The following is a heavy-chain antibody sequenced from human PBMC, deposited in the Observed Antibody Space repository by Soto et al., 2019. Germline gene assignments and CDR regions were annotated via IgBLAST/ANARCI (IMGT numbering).Heavy chain of an antibody. J-gene: IGHJ6*02. V-gene: IGHV2-5*02. D-gene: IGHD2-21*02. CDR1: GFSLSTIGVG. CDR2: IYWDDDK. CDR3: VQSRCGGDCLQSYSSHSYYGLDV. Sequence: QITLKESGPTLVKPTQTLTLTCTFSGFSLSTIGVGVGWIRQPPGKALEWLALIYWDDDKRYSPSLKIRLTVTKDPSKNQVVRTMTNMDPVDTATYDCVQSRCGGDCLQSYSSHSYYGLDVWGQGTTVTVSS.